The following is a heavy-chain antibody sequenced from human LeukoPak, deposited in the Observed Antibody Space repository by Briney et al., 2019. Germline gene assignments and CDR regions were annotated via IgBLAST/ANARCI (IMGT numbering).Heavy chain of an antibody. J-gene: IGHJ3*02. Sequence: SVKVSCKASGGTFSSYAISWVRQAPGQGLEWMGGIIPIFGTANYAQKFQGRVTITTDESTSTAYMELSSLRYEDTAVYYCARCSSCPTHDAFDIWGQGTMVTVSS. CDR1: GGTFSSYA. D-gene: IGHD6-13*01. V-gene: IGHV1-69*05. CDR2: IIPIFGTA. CDR3: ARCSSCPTHDAFDI.